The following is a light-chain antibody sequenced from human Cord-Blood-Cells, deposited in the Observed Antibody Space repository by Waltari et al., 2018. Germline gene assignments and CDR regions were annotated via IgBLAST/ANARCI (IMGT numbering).Light chain of an antibody. V-gene: IGLV2-14*01. CDR2: DVS. Sequence: QSALTQPASASGSPGQSITISCTGTISDVGGYNYVSWYQQHPGKAPKLMIYDVSNRPSGVSNRFSGSKSGNTASLTISGLQAEDEADYYCSSYTSSSTWVFGGGTKLTVL. CDR1: ISDVGGYNY. J-gene: IGLJ3*02. CDR3: SSYTSSSTWV.